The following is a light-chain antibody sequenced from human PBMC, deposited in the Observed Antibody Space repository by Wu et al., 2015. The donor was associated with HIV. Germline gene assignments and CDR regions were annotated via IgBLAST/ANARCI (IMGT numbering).Light chain of an antibody. CDR3: HQRSNWPMT. V-gene: IGKV3-11*01. CDR2: DAS. Sequence: DIVLTQSPGTLSLSPGERATLSCRASQSVSSYLAWYQQKPGQAPRLLIYDASNRATAIPARFSGSGSGTDFTLTISSLEPEDFAVYYCHQRSNWPMTFGPGTKVDIK. J-gene: IGKJ3*01. CDR1: QSVSSY.